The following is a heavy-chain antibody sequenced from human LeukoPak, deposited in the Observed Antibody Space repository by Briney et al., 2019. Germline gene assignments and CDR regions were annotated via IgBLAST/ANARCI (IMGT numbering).Heavy chain of an antibody. J-gene: IGHJ4*02. CDR2: IYSGGST. V-gene: IGHV3-53*01. CDR1: GFTVSNNY. Sequence: GGSLRLSCAASGFTVSNNYMSWVRQAPGKGLEWVSVIYSGGSTYYADSVKGRFTISRDNSKNTLYLQMNSLRAEDTAVYYCARAGRPYQLPYFDYWGQGTLVTVSS. CDR3: ARAGRPYQLPYFDY. D-gene: IGHD2-2*01.